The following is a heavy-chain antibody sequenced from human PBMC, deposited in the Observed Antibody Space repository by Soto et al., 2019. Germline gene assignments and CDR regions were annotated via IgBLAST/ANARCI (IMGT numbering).Heavy chain of an antibody. CDR2: ISGSGGST. D-gene: IGHD3-10*01. CDR3: AKGNVLLWFGELNLFDY. Sequence: EVQLLESGGGLVQPGGSLRLSCAASGFTFSSYAMSWVRQAPGKGLEWVSAISGSGGSTYYADSGKGRFTISRDNSKNTLYLQMNSLRAEDTAVYYCAKGNVLLWFGELNLFDYWGQGALVTVSS. V-gene: IGHV3-23*01. J-gene: IGHJ4*02. CDR1: GFTFSSYA.